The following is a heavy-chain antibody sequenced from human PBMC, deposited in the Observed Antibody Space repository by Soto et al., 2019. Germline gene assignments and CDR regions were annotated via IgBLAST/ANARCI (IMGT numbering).Heavy chain of an antibody. V-gene: IGHV6-1*01. CDR2: TYYRSKWYN. D-gene: IGHD6-13*01. CDR1: GDSVSSNSAA. CDR3: ARDHGSSWYPEGWFDP. J-gene: IGHJ5*02. Sequence: PSQTLSLTCAISGDSVSSNSAAWNWIRQSPSRGLEWLGRTYYRSKWYNDYAVSVKSRITINPDTSKNQFSLQLNSVTPEDTAVYYCARDHGSSWYPEGWFDPWGQGTLVTVCS.